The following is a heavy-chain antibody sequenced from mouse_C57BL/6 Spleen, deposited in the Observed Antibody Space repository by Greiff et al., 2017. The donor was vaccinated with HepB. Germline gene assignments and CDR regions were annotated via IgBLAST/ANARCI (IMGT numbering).Heavy chain of an antibody. V-gene: IGHV3-6*01. CDR1: GYSITSGYY. D-gene: IGHD4-1*01. CDR3: ARDLGRYYFDY. CDR2: ISYDGSN. J-gene: IGHJ2*01. Sequence: EVQLQESGPGLVKPSQSLSLTCSVTGYSITSGYYWNWIRQFPGNKLEWMGYISYDGSNNYNPSLKNRISITRDTSKNQFFLKLNSVTTEDTATYYCARDLGRYYFDYWGQGTTLTVSS.